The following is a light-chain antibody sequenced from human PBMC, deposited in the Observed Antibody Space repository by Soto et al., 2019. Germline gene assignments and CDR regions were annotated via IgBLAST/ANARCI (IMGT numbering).Light chain of an antibody. J-gene: IGLJ2*01. Sequence: QSAMTQPPSASGTPGQRVTISCSGSSSNIGSNNVNWYQQVPGTAPKLLIHVNNQRPSGVPDRFSGSKSGTSASLAISGLQSEDEADYYCAAWDDSLNGVVFGGGTKLTVL. CDR1: SSNIGSNN. CDR3: AAWDDSLNGVV. V-gene: IGLV1-44*01. CDR2: VNN.